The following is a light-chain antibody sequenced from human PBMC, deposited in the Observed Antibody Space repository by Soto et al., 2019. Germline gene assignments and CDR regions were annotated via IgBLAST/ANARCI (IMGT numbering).Light chain of an antibody. J-gene: IGLJ1*01. CDR1: SSDVGGYNY. CDR2: EVS. V-gene: IGLV2-14*01. Sequence: LTQPPSASGSPGQSVTISCTGTSSDVGGYNYVSWYQQHPGKAPKLMIYEVSKRPSGVSNRFSGSKSGNTASLTISGLQAEDEADYYCLSKTSSISYVFGTGTKVTVL. CDR3: LSKTSSISYV.